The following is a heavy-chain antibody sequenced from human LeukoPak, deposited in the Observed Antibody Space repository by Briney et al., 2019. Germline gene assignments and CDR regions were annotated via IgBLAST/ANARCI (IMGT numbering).Heavy chain of an antibody. Sequence: GGSLRLSCAASGFTFDDYGMSWVRQAPGRGLEWVSGINWNGGSTGYADSVKGRFTISRGNAKNSLYLQMNSLRAEDTAVYYCARGGDMVRGVKGYWYFDLWGRGTLVTVSS. V-gene: IGHV3-20*04. D-gene: IGHD3-10*01. CDR2: INWNGGST. J-gene: IGHJ2*01. CDR1: GFTFDDYG. CDR3: ARGGDMVRGVKGYWYFDL.